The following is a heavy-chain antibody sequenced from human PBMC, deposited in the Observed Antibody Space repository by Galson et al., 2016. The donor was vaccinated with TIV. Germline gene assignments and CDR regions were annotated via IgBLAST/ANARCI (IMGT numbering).Heavy chain of an antibody. J-gene: IGHJ5*01. CDR1: GFTFSDYV. CDR3: AKENDFDS. V-gene: IGHV3-30*04. Sequence: SLRLSCAGSGFTFSDYVLNWVRQAPGKGLQWVAFISSDGSRKYVADSVKGRFTTSRDNSENTLYLQMNNLRPDDTAAYFCAKENDFDSWGQGTLVTFSS. CDR2: ISSDGSRK. D-gene: IGHD3-16*01.